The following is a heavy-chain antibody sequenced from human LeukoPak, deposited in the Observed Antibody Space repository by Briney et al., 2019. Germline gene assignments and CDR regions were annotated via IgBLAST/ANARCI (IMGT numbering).Heavy chain of an antibody. Sequence: SETLSLTCAVYGGSFSGYYWGWIRQPPGKGRGWIGEINQGGSTNNNPPLKSRVTISVDTSKNQFSLKRSSVTAADTAVYYCARGRVFAQQLVPLDYWGQGTLVTVSS. CDR2: INQGGST. D-gene: IGHD6-13*01. CDR1: GGSFSGYY. CDR3: ARGRVFAQQLVPLDY. V-gene: IGHV4-34*01. J-gene: IGHJ4*02.